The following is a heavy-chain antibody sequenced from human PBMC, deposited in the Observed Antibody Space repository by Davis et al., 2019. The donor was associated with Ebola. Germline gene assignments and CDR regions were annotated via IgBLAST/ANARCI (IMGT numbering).Heavy chain of an antibody. Sequence: ASVKVSCKASGYIFTSYAMHWVRQAPGQRLEWMGWINAGNGNTKYSQKFQGRVTITRDTSASTAYMELSSLRSEDTAVYYCARRALRVPYSGYELDYWGQGTLVTVSS. CDR2: INAGNGNT. D-gene: IGHD5-12*01. V-gene: IGHV1-3*01. CDR3: ARRALRVPYSGYELDY. J-gene: IGHJ4*02. CDR1: GYIFTSYA.